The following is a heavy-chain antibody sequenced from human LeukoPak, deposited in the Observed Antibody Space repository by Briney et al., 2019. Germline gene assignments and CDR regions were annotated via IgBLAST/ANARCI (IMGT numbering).Heavy chain of an antibody. D-gene: IGHD3-10*01. Sequence: SETLSLTCTVSAYSISTDYYWGWIRQPPGKGLEWIGSIYHSGSTYYNPSLKSQVTISVDTSKNQFSLRLRSVTAADTAVYYCASRSMVRGVIDYYYYMDVWGKGTTVTISS. CDR1: AYSISTDYY. CDR2: IYHSGST. V-gene: IGHV4-38-2*02. J-gene: IGHJ6*03. CDR3: ASRSMVRGVIDYYYYMDV.